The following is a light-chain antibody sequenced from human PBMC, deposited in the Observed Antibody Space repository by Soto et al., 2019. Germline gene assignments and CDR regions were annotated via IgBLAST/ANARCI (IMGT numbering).Light chain of an antibody. V-gene: IGKV3-15*01. CDR3: QPYNHLCT. J-gene: IGKJ1*01. CDR1: QSVSSN. CDR2: GAS. Sequence: SMSAAALSVSPGEGAALSCRASQSVSSNLAWYQQKPGQAPRLLIYGASTRAAGIPARFSGSGSGTEFTLTISSVQSDDSPVYSSQPYNHLCTSGERTNVDI.